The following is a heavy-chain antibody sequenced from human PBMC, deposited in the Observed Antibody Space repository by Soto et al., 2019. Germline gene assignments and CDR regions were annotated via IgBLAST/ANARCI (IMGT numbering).Heavy chain of an antibody. CDR1: GFTFSSYA. J-gene: IGHJ1*01. CDR2: ISGSGGST. V-gene: IGHV3-23*01. Sequence: GGSLRLSCAASGFTFSSYAMSWVRQAPGKGLEWVSAISGSGGSTYYADSVKGRFTISRDNSKNTLYLQMNSLRAEDTAVYYCAKPPVVPAAMSSEYFQHWGQGTLVTVS. D-gene: IGHD2-2*01. CDR3: AKPPVVPAAMSSEYFQH.